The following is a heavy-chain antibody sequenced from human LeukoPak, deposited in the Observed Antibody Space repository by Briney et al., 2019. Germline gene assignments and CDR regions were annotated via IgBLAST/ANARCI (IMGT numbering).Heavy chain of an antibody. CDR2: IYWDDDK. D-gene: IGHD4-17*01. CDR1: GFSLSTSGRG. Sequence: SGPTLVNPTQTLTLTCTVSGFSLSTSGRGVGWIRQPPGKALECLALIYWDDDKRYSPSLKSRLTITKDTSKNQVVLTMTNMDPVDSATYYCAHWYHGDYLDYWGQGTLVTVSS. J-gene: IGHJ4*02. CDR3: AHWYHGDYLDY. V-gene: IGHV2-5*02.